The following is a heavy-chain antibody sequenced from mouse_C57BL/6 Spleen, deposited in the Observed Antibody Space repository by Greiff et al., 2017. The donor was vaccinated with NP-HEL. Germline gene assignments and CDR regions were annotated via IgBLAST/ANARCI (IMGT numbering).Heavy chain of an antibody. CDR1: GYTFTSYW. D-gene: IGHD4-1*01. CDR3: ARLGRG. J-gene: IGHJ3*01. V-gene: IGHV1-59*01. Sequence: QVQLQQPGAELVRPGTSVKLSCKASGYTFTSYWMHWVKQRPGQGLEWIGVIDPSDSYTNYNQKFKGKATLTVDTSSSTAYMQLSSLTSEESAVYYCARLGRGWGQGTLVTVSA. CDR2: IDPSDSYT.